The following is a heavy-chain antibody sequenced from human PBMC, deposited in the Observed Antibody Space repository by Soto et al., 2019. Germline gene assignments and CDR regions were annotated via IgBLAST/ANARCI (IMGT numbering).Heavy chain of an antibody. CDR3: ARRGVANSRDAFDI. CDR2: AIPVYGSA. J-gene: IGHJ3*02. D-gene: IGHD1-26*01. Sequence: QVQLVQSGAEVKKPGTSVKVSCEVSGGTFSNYAITWVRQAPGQGLEWLGGAIPVYGSANYAQKFQGRVTITAGESATTTFMELSSLRSDDTAVYHCARRGVANSRDAFDIWGQGTLVTVS. CDR1: GGTFSNYA. V-gene: IGHV1-69*01.